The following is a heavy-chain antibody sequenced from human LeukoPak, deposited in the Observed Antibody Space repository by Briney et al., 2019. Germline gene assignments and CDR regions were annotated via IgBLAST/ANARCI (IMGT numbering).Heavy chain of an antibody. Sequence: GGSLRLSCAASGFTFNNYAMNWVRQAPGKGLEWVSAISVSGGSTYYADSVKGRFTISRDNSKNTLYLRMNGLRAEDTAVYYCAKDKGYSGSLGAFDIWGQGTMVTVSS. CDR1: GFTFNNYA. CDR3: AKDKGYSGSLGAFDI. CDR2: ISVSGGST. V-gene: IGHV3-23*01. J-gene: IGHJ3*02. D-gene: IGHD1-26*01.